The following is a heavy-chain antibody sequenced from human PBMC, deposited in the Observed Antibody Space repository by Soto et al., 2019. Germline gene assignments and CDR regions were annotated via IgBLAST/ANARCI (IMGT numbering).Heavy chain of an antibody. CDR2: IIPIFGTA. V-gene: IGHV1-69*01. CDR1: GGTFSTYT. CDR3: ARSQDSSGYWNNCFDP. D-gene: IGHD3-22*01. J-gene: IGHJ5*02. Sequence: QVQLVQSGAEVKKPGSSVKVSCEASGGTFSTYTITWVRQAPGQGLEWMGGIIPIFGTANYPQKFQGRVTITADESTSTAYMEMSSLRSEDTAVYYCARSQDSSGYWNNCFDPWGQGTLVTVSS.